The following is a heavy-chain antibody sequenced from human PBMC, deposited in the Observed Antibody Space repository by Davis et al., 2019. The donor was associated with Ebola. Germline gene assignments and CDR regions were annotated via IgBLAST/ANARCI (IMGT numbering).Heavy chain of an antibody. Sequence: PSETLSLTCAVSGGSISSGGYSWSWIRQPPGKGLEWIGYIYHSGSTYYNPSLKSRVTISVDRSKNQFSLKLSSVTAADTAVYYCARGVGATSLRYNWFDPWGQGTLVTVSS. CDR2: IYHSGST. CDR3: ARGVGATSLRYNWFDP. J-gene: IGHJ5*02. D-gene: IGHD1-26*01. CDR1: GGSISSGGYS. V-gene: IGHV4-30-2*01.